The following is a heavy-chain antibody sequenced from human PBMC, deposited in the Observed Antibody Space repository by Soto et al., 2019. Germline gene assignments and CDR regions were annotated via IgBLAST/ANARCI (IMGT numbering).Heavy chain of an antibody. J-gene: IGHJ4*02. CDR1: GGTFSRHS. D-gene: IGHD3-10*01. CDR2: IIPIFDAT. V-gene: IGHV1-69*01. CDR3: ARDLTSVRGS. Sequence: QVQMVQSGAEVKKPGSSARVSCKVSGGTFSRHSISWVRQAPGQGLEWMGGIIPIFDATQYAQKFQGRLTITADESTTTFHMDLSGLRTEDTAIYYFARDLTSVRGSWGQGTLVTVS.